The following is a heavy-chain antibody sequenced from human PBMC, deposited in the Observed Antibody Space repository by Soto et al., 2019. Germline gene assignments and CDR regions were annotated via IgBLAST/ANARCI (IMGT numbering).Heavy chain of an antibody. D-gene: IGHD6-19*01. CDR1: GYSFTSYW. CDR3: ARQPSNGQWYV. CDR2: IYPGDSDI. Sequence: GESLQISCKGSGYSFTSYWIGWVRQMPGKGLEWMAIIYPGDSDIRYNPSFQGQVTISADKSISTAYLQWSSLKASDTAMYYCARQPSNGQWYVWGQGTTVTVSS. V-gene: IGHV5-51*01. J-gene: IGHJ6*02.